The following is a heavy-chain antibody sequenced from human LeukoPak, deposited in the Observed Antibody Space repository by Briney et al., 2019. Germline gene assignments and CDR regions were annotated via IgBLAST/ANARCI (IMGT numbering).Heavy chain of an antibody. CDR1: GVSISSGDYH. V-gene: IGHV4-30-4*01. J-gene: IGHJ4*02. CDR3: AARYSSSWYNFTDY. D-gene: IGHD6-13*01. CDR2: IYYSGST. Sequence: SETLSLTCTVSGVSISSGDYHWRWIRQPPGKGLEWIVYIYYSGSTYYNPSLKSRVTISVDTSKNQFSLKLSSVTAADTAVYYCAARYSSSWYNFTDYWGQGTLVTVSS.